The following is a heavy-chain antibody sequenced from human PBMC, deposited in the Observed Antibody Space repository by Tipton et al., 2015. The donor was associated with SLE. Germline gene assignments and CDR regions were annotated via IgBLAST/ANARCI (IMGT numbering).Heavy chain of an antibody. CDR3: ARVYSGSYYSFDY. J-gene: IGHJ4*02. D-gene: IGHD1-26*01. CDR2: ISSAGST. V-gene: IGHV4-39*07. CDR1: GGSITSNSHY. Sequence: TLSLTCSVSGGSITSNSHYWVWIRQPPGKGLEWIGSISSAGSTYYNPSLKSRITISVDTSKNQFSLNLTSVTAAGTAVYYCARVYSGSYYSFDYWGQGTLVTVSS.